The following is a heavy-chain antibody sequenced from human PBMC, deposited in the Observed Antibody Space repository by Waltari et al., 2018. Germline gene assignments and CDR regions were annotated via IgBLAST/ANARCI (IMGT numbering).Heavy chain of an antibody. CDR1: GFTFDDYA. V-gene: IGHV3-9*01. CDR2: ISWNSGSI. J-gene: IGHJ4*02. D-gene: IGHD3-22*01. Sequence: EVQLVESGGGLVQPGRSLRLSCAASGFTFDDYAMHWVRQAPGKGLEWVSGISWNSGSIGYADSVKGRFTISRDNSKNTLYLQMNSLRAEDTAVYYCAKGPAMIGPFDYWGQGTLVTVSS. CDR3: AKGPAMIGPFDY.